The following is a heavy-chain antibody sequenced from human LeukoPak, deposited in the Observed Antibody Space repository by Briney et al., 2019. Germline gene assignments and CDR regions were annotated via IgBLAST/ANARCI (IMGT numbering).Heavy chain of an antibody. CDR2: ISGSSGTT. CDR3: AKREATVRAFDH. Sequence: GGSLRLSCAASGFAFSTYAMTWVRQAPGKGLEWVSIISGSSGTTSYADSVRGRFTISRDNPKNTLYLQMNSLRAEDTAVYFCAKREATVRAFDHWGQGTPVTVS. J-gene: IGHJ4*02. CDR1: GFAFSTYA. V-gene: IGHV3-23*01. D-gene: IGHD4-17*01.